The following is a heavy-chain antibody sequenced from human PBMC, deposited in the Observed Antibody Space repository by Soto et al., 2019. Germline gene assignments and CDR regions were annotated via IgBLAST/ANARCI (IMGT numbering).Heavy chain of an antibody. Sequence: PGESLKISCKGSGYSFTDYWIGWVRQMPGKGLEWMGIIYPGDSDTRYGPSFQGQVTISADKSINTAYLQWSSLQASDTAMYYCARHWSSGWPFDQWGQGTLVTVSS. CDR1: GYSFTDYW. CDR3: ARHWSSGWPFDQ. J-gene: IGHJ4*02. D-gene: IGHD6-19*01. CDR2: IYPGDSDT. V-gene: IGHV5-51*01.